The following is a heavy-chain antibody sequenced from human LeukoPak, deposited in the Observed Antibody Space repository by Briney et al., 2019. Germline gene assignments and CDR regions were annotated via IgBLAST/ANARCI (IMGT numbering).Heavy chain of an antibody. CDR2: IYYSGST. V-gene: IGHV4-61*01. CDR3: AREYPREERRGAFDI. D-gene: IGHD1-1*01. J-gene: IGHJ3*02. Sequence: PSETLSLTCTVSGGSLSSGSYYWRWLRQPPGKGLEWIGYIYYSGSTNYNPSLKSPVTISVDPSKNQFSLKLSSVTAADTAVYYCAREYPREERRGAFDIWGQGTMVTVSS. CDR1: GGSLSSGSYY.